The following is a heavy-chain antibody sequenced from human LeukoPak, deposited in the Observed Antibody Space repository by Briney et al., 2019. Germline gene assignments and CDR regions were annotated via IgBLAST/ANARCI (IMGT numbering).Heavy chain of an antibody. CDR3: AKHATIAVAGTSPDY. Sequence: PGGSLRLSCAASGFPFSTYGMHWVRQAPGKGLEWVTFIRYDGRNKYYADSVKGRFTISRDNSKNTLYLQMNSLRAEDTALYYCAKHATIAVAGTSPDYWGQGTLVTVSS. V-gene: IGHV3-30*02. CDR1: GFPFSTYG. CDR2: IRYDGRNK. D-gene: IGHD6-19*01. J-gene: IGHJ4*02.